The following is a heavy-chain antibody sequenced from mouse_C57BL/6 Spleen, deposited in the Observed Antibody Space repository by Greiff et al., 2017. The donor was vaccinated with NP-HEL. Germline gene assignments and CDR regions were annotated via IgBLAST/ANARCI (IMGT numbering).Heavy chain of an antibody. V-gene: IGHV1-75*01. D-gene: IGHD4-1*01. CDR1: GYTFTDYY. Sequence: QVHVKQSGPELVKPGASVKISCKASGYTFTDYYINWVKQRPGQGLEWIGWIFPGSGSTYYNEKFKGKATLTVDKSSSTAYMLLSSLTSEDSAVYFCAREGYGLGRKDFDYWGQGTTLTVSS. CDR2: IFPGSGST. J-gene: IGHJ2*01. CDR3: AREGYGLGRKDFDY.